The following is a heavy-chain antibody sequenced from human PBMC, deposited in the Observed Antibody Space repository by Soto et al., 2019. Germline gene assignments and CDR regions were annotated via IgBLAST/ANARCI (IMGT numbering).Heavy chain of an antibody. Sequence: GGSLRLSCAASGFTFSSYSMNWVRQAPGKGLEWVSSISSSSSYIYYADSVKGRFTISRDNAKNSLYLQMNSLRAEDTAVYYCASDYAQGLYYFDYWGQGTLVTVSS. CDR1: GFTFSSYS. CDR3: ASDYAQGLYYFDY. V-gene: IGHV3-21*01. J-gene: IGHJ4*02. D-gene: IGHD2-2*01. CDR2: ISSSSSYI.